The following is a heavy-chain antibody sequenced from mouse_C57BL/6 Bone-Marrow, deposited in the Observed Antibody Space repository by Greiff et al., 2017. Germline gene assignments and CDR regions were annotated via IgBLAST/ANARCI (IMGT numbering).Heavy chain of an antibody. V-gene: IGHV1-81*01. CDR1: GYTFTSYG. CDR3: ARSYYYGSSWDY. D-gene: IGHD1-1*01. Sequence: VKLQESGAELARPGASVKLSCKASGYTFTSYGISWVKQRTGQGLEWIGEIYPRSGNTYYNEKFKGKATLTADKSSSTAYMELRSLTSEDSAVYFCARSYYYGSSWDYWGQGTTLTVSS. J-gene: IGHJ2*01. CDR2: IYPRSGNT.